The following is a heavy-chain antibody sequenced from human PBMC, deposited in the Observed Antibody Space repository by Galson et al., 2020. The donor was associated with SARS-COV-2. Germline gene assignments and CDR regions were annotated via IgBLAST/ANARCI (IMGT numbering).Heavy chain of an antibody. CDR3: ARFDRDFWIGYRTYYDMDV. V-gene: IGHV3-20*01. Sequence: GGSLRLSCTASGFTFDDYGMSWVSQAPGKGLEWVSGINWNGGSPGYADSVKGRFHISRDNAKNSLYLQRNSLRAEDTALYHCARFDRDFWIGYRTYYDMDVWGKGTTVTFSS. CDR1: GFTFDDYG. D-gene: IGHD3-3*01. J-gene: IGHJ6*03. CDR2: INWNGGSP.